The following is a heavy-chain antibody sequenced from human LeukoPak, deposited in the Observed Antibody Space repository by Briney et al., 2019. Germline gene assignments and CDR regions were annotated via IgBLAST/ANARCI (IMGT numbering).Heavy chain of an antibody. CDR3: ARVGGYWVTNAFDI. J-gene: IGHJ3*02. CDR2: IYYSGST. D-gene: IGHD3-16*01. Sequence: SETLSLTCTVSGGSISSSSYYWGWIRQPPGKGLEWIGSIYYSGSTYYNPSLKSRVTISVDTSKNQFSLKLSSVTAADTAVYYCARVGGYWVTNAFDIWGQGTMVTVSS. V-gene: IGHV4-39*07. CDR1: GGSISSSSYY.